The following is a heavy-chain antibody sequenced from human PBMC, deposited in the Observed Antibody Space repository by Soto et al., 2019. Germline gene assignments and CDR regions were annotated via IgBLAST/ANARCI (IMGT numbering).Heavy chain of an antibody. CDR1: GFTFSSYA. Sequence: QVQLVESGGGVVQPGRSLRLSCAASGFTFSSYAMHWVRQAPGKGLEWVAVISYDGSNKYYADSVKGRFTISRDNSKNTLYLQMNSLRAEDTAVYYCARDGATVANDAFDIWGQGTMVTVSS. CDR3: ARDGATVANDAFDI. J-gene: IGHJ3*02. D-gene: IGHD4-17*01. CDR2: ISYDGSNK. V-gene: IGHV3-30-3*01.